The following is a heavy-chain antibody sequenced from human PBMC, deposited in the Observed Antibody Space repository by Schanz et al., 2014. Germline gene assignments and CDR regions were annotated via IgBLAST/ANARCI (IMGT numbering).Heavy chain of an antibody. Sequence: QVQLVQSGPEVKKPGASVRLSCKASGYNFNRHDISWVRQAPGQGLEWMGWISPSSGGTNYAQNFQGRVTMTKDTSINTVYMELSTLTSDDTAVYYCARESVSRTRLFDPWGQGTLVTVSS. CDR3: ARESVSRTRLFDP. CDR1: GYNFNRHD. D-gene: IGHD3-3*01. J-gene: IGHJ5*02. V-gene: IGHV1-2*02. CDR2: ISPSSGGT.